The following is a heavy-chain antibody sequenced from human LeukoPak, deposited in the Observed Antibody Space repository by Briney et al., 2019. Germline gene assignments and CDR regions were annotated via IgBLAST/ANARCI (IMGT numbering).Heavy chain of an antibody. CDR3: AKAQYSSGWYYFDY. CDR2: ISWNSGSI. Sequence: GGSLRLSCAASGFTFDDYAMHWVRQAPGKGLEWVSGISWNSGSIGYADSVKGRFTISRDNAKNSLYLQMNSLRAEDMALYYFAKAQYSSGWYYFDYWGQGTLVTVSS. V-gene: IGHV3-9*03. D-gene: IGHD6-19*01. J-gene: IGHJ4*02. CDR1: GFTFDDYA.